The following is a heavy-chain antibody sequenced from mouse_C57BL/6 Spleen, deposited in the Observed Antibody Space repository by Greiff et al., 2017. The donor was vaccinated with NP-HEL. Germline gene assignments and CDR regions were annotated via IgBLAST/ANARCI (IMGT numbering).Heavy chain of an antibody. J-gene: IGHJ4*01. V-gene: IGHV1-59*01. Sequence: QVQLKQPGAELVRPGTSVKLSCKASGYTFTSYWMHWVKQRPGQGLEWIGVIDPSDSYTNYNQKFKGKATLTVDTSSSTAYMQLSSLTSEDSAVYYCARRYWESYAMDYWGQGTSVTVSS. CDR1: GYTFTSYW. CDR2: IDPSDSYT. CDR3: ARRYWESYAMDY. D-gene: IGHD4-1*01.